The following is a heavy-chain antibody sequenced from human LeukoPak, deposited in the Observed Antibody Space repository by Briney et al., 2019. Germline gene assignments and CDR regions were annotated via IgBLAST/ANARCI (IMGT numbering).Heavy chain of an antibody. CDR1: GFTFNTYW. Sequence: QPGGSLRLSCAASGFTFNTYWMTWVRQAPGKGLEWVANIKQDGSEKYYVDSVKGRFTISRDNAKNSLYLQMNTLRPEDTAVYYCARERQNKDFWSGGDYWGQGTLVTVSS. J-gene: IGHJ4*02. D-gene: IGHD3-3*01. V-gene: IGHV3-7*01. CDR3: ARERQNKDFWSGGDY. CDR2: IKQDGSEK.